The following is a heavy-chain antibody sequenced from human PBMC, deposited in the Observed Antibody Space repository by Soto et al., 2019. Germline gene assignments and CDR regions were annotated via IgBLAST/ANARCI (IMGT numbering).Heavy chain of an antibody. J-gene: IGHJ4*02. Sequence: GASVKVSCKASGYTFTSYYMHWVRQAPGQGLEWMGIINPSGGSTSYAQKFQGRVTMTRDTSTSTVYMELSSLRSEDTAVYYCARVEEGSDYVWGSSPFDYWGQGTLVTVSS. CDR3: ARVEEGSDYVWGSSPFDY. CDR2: INPSGGST. CDR1: GYTFTSYY. D-gene: IGHD3-16*01. V-gene: IGHV1-46*01.